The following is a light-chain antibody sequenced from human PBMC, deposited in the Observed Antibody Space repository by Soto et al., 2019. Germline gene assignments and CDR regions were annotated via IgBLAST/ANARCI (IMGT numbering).Light chain of an antibody. Sequence: DIKVTQSPATLSASVGDRVTITCGASQSIGTWLAWYQQKPGKAPKLLIYDASSLESGVPSRFSGSGSGTEFTLTISSLQPDDFATYYCQQYNSYSWTFGQGTKVDIK. CDR3: QQYNSYSWT. CDR1: QSIGTW. V-gene: IGKV1-5*01. J-gene: IGKJ1*01. CDR2: DAS.